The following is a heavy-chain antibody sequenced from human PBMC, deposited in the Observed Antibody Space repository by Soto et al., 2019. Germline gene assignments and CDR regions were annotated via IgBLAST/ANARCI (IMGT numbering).Heavy chain of an antibody. CDR3: ARLRFSAAWELDS. Sequence: PSDTLSLTCTVSGGSVSSTSDYWSWIRQPPGKGLEWIASVYHPGKTPYTPSLKSRVAISIDTSDNKISLKMRSVTAADTAVYFCARLRFSAAWELDSWGQGTLVTVSS. J-gene: IGHJ4*02. CDR1: GGSVSSTSDY. V-gene: IGHV4-61*01. D-gene: IGHD1-1*01. CDR2: VYHPGKT.